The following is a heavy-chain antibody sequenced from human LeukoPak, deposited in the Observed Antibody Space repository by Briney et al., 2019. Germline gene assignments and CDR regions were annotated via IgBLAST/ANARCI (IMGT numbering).Heavy chain of an antibody. Sequence: ASVKVSCKASGYTFTSYDINWVRQSTGQGLEWMGWMNPNSGNTGYAQKFQGRVTMTRNTSISTAYMELSSLRSEDTAVYYCARGLLAVDTAMAEFDYWGQGTLVTVSS. CDR3: ARGLLAVDTAMAEFDY. CDR1: GYTFTSYD. CDR2: MNPNSGNT. D-gene: IGHD5-18*01. J-gene: IGHJ4*02. V-gene: IGHV1-8*01.